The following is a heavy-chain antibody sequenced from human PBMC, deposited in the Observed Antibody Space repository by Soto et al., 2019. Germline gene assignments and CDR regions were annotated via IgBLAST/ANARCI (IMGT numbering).Heavy chain of an antibody. CDR2: IYYSGST. V-gene: IGHV4-59*06. CDR1: SGSIRSYY. J-gene: IGHJ6*03. CDR3: ARYMDV. Sequence: SETLSLTCTVASGSIRSYYWSWIRQHPGKGLEWIGYIYYSGSTYYNPSLKSRVTISVDTSKNQFSLKLSSATAADTAVYYCARYMDVWGKGTTVTVSS.